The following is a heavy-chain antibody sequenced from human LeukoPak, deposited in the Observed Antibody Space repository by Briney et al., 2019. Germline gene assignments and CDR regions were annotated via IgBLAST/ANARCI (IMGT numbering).Heavy chain of an antibody. CDR1: GGSFSSYY. Sequence: PSETLSLTCAIYGGSFSSYYWSWIRQPPGKGLEWIGEINHSGSTNYNPSLKSRVTISVDTSKNQFSLKLSSVTAADTAVYYCARTPYDYGDYGGWFDPWGQGTLVTVSS. CDR2: INHSGST. J-gene: IGHJ5*02. D-gene: IGHD4-17*01. V-gene: IGHV4-34*01. CDR3: ARTPYDYGDYGGWFDP.